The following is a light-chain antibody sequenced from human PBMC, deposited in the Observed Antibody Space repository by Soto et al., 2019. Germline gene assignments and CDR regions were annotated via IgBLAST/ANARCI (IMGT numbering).Light chain of an antibody. J-gene: IGKJ3*01. Sequence: EIVLTQSPATLSLSPGERATLSCRASQSVSSYLAWYQQKPGQAPRLLIYDASNRATGIPARFSGTGSGTDFTLTINNLEPEDFAVYYCQQYGSSPFTFGPGAKVDIK. CDR2: DAS. CDR1: QSVSSY. V-gene: IGKV3-11*01. CDR3: QQYGSSPFT.